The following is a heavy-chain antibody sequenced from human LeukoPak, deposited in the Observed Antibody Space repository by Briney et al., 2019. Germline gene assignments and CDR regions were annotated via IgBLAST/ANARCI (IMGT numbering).Heavy chain of an antibody. CDR1: GFTVSSNY. V-gene: IGHV3-66*01. CDR3: ARVWYYYDSSGAFDI. Sequence: GGSLRLSCAASGFTVSSNYMSWVRQAPGKGLEWVSVIYSGGSTYYADSVKGRFTISRDNSKNTLYLQMNSLRAEDTAVYYCARVWYYYDSSGAFDIWGQGTMVTVSS. CDR2: IYSGGST. D-gene: IGHD3-22*01. J-gene: IGHJ3*02.